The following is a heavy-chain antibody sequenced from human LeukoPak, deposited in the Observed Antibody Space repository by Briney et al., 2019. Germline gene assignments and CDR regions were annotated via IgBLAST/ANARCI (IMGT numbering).Heavy chain of an antibody. Sequence: SETLSLTCTVSGGSISSYYWSWIRQPPGKGLEWIGYIYYSGSTNYNPSLKSRVTISVDTSKNQFSLKLSSVTAADTAVYYCARARSGSRETDWYFDLWGRGTLVTVSS. CDR3: ARARSGSRETDWYFDL. J-gene: IGHJ2*01. D-gene: IGHD6-13*01. CDR1: GGSISSYY. CDR2: IYYSGST. V-gene: IGHV4-59*01.